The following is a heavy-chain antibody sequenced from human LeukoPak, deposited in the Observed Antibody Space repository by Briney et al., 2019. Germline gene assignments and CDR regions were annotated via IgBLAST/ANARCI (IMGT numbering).Heavy chain of an antibody. D-gene: IGHD1-26*01. Sequence: GSLRLSCAASGFTVSSNYMSWVRQAPGKGLEWVANIKKDETEIYYADSVKGRFTISRDNAKRSLYLQMNVLRAADTAVYFCATLNWDDGEVSGFDHWGRGIMVTVSS. CDR1: GFTVSSNY. V-gene: IGHV3-7*01. CDR3: ATLNWDDGEVSGFDH. J-gene: IGHJ5*02. CDR2: IKKDETEI.